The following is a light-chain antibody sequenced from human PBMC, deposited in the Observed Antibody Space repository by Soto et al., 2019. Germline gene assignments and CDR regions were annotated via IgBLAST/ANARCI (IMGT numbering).Light chain of an antibody. V-gene: IGKV3-15*01. CDR2: ATS. J-gene: IGKJ5*01. CDR1: QSVRSRY. Sequence: EIVLTQSPGTLSLSPGERATLSCRASQSVRSRYLAWYQQTPGQAPRLLIYATSTRATGVPGRFTGSGSGTEFTLSISSLQSEDFAVYYCQQYSNWPPITFGQGTRLEI. CDR3: QQYSNWPPIT.